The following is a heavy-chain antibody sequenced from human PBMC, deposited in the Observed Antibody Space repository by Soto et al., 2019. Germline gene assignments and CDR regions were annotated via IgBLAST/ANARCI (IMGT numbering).Heavy chain of an antibody. D-gene: IGHD6-6*01. Sequence: QVQLVQSGAEVKKPGSSVKVSCKASGGTFSSYAISWVRQAPGQGLEWMGGIIPIFGTANYAQKFQGRVTITADESTSTAYMELSSLRSEDTAVYYCARDRIAAHTLNYYYYYYGMDVWGQGTTVIVSS. CDR3: ARDRIAAHTLNYYYYYYGMDV. V-gene: IGHV1-69*01. CDR2: IIPIFGTA. J-gene: IGHJ6*02. CDR1: GGTFSSYA.